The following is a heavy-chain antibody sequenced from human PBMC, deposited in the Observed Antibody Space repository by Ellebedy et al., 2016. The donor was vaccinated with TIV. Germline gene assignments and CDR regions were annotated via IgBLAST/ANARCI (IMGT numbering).Heavy chain of an antibody. J-gene: IGHJ5*02. CDR3: ARGHYGDSGGWFDP. V-gene: IGHV1-69*13. Sequence: ASVKVSCKASGGTFSSYPISWVRQAPGQGLEWMGGIIPIFGTANYAQKFQGRVTITADESTSTAYMELSSLRSEDTAVYYCARGHYGDSGGWFDPWGQGTLVTVSS. CDR1: GGTFSSYP. D-gene: IGHD4-17*01. CDR2: IIPIFGTA.